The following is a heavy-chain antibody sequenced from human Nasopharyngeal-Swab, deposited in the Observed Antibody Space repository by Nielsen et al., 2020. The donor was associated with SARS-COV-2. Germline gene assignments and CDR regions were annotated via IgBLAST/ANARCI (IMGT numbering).Heavy chain of an antibody. V-gene: IGHV1-3*01. CDR3: ARDLDPIVVVPAAIEDAFDI. J-gene: IGHJ3*02. CDR1: GYTFTSYA. CDR2: INAGNGNT. D-gene: IGHD2-2*01. Sequence: ASVKVSCKASGYTFTSYAMHWVRQASGQRLEWMGWINAGNGNTKYSQKFQGRVTITRDTSASTAYMELSSLRSEDTAVYYCARDLDPIVVVPAAIEDAFDIWGQGTMVTVSS.